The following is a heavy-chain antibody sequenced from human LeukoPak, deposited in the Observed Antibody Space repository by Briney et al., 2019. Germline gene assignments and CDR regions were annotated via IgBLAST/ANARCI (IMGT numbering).Heavy chain of an antibody. D-gene: IGHD6-13*01. Sequence: GASVKVSCKASGYTFTSTDINWVRQATGQGLEWMGWMNPNSGNTGYAQKFQGRVTMTRNTSISTAYMELSSLRSEDTAVYYCATDRHSSSWYGPKFDYWGQGTLVTVSS. V-gene: IGHV1-8*01. J-gene: IGHJ4*02. CDR1: GYTFTSTD. CDR3: ATDRHSSSWYGPKFDY. CDR2: MNPNSGNT.